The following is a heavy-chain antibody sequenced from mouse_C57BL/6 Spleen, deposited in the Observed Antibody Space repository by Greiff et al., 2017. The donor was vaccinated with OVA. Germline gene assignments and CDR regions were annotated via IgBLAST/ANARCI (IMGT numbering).Heavy chain of an antibody. D-gene: IGHD1-1*01. CDR1: GYTFTSYW. CDR3: ASSLLLSPGD. CDR2: IDPSDSYT. V-gene: IGHV1-50*01. J-gene: IGHJ2*01. Sequence: QVQLQQSGAELVKPGASVKLSCKASGYTFTSYWMQWVKQRPGQGLEWIGEIDPSDSYTNYNQKFKGKATLTVDTSSSTAYMQLSSLTSEDSAVYYCASSLLLSPGDWGQGTTLTVSS.